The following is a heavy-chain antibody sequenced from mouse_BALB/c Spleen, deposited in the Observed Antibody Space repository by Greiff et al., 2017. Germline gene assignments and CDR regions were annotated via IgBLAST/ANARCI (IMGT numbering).Heavy chain of an antibody. CDR3: TPYDFCYFDY. J-gene: IGHJ2*01. Sequence: VQLQQSGTVLVRPGASVKMSCKASGYTFTSYWMHWVKQRPGQGLEWIGAIYPGNSDTSYNQKFKGKAKLTAVTSTSTAYMELSSLTNEDSAVYYCTPYDFCYFDYWGQGTTLTVSS. V-gene: IGHV1-5*01. D-gene: IGHD2-4*01. CDR2: IYPGNSDT. CDR1: GYTFTSYW.